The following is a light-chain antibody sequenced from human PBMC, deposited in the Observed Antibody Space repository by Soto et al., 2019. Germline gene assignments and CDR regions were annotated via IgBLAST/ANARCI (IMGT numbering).Light chain of an antibody. J-gene: IGKJ1*01. CDR3: QQSYSTPPWT. Sequence: DIHMTQSPSSLSVSVGDRVTITCRTSQNINAWLAWYQQRPGQAPKLLIYDASTVQSGVPSRFSGSGSGTDFTLTISSLQPEDFATYFCQQSYSTPPWTFGQGTKVDIK. CDR2: DAS. V-gene: IGKV1-39*01. CDR1: QNINAW.